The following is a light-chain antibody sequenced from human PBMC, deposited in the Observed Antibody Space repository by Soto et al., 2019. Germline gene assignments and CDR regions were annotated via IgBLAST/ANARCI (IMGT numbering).Light chain of an antibody. CDR2: DVT. Sequence: QSALTQPASVSGSPGQSITISCTGTTNDINEYDSISWYQHLPGEAPELKIFDVTYRPSGVSDRFSASQSGNTASLTISGLQPEDEAEYYCVSYASPGTDVFGPGTKLTVL. V-gene: IGLV2-14*03. CDR1: TNDINEYDS. CDR3: VSYASPGTDV. J-gene: IGLJ1*01.